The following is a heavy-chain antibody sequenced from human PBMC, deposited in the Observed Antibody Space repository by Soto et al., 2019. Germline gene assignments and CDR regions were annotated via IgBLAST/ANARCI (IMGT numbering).Heavy chain of an antibody. D-gene: IGHD1-1*01. J-gene: IGHJ6*02. Sequence: HTLSLTCAISGDSVSSNSATWNWIRQSPSRGLEWLGRRYYTSKWNNDYAVSVRSRITINPDTSKNQFSLQLNSVTPEDTAVYYCARGRAGTMDVWGRGTPVTVYS. V-gene: IGHV6-1*01. CDR3: ARGRAGTMDV. CDR2: RYYTSKWNN. CDR1: GDSVSSNSAT.